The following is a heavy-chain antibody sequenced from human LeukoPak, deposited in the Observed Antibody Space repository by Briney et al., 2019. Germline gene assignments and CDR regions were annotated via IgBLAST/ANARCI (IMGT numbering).Heavy chain of an antibody. Sequence: SETLSLTCTVSGGSISSYYWSWIRQPPGKGLEWIGYIYYSGSTNYNPSLKSRVTISVDTSKNQFSLKLSPVTAADTAVYYCARDRGIAAAGPSNWFDPWGQGTLVTVSS. CDR2: IYYSGST. D-gene: IGHD6-13*01. V-gene: IGHV4-59*01. J-gene: IGHJ5*02. CDR1: GGSISSYY. CDR3: ARDRGIAAAGPSNWFDP.